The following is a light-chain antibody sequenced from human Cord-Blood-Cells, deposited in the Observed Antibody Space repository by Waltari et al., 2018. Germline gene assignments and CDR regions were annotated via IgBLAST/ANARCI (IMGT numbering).Light chain of an antibody. CDR1: SSDVGGYNY. CDR2: DVS. V-gene: IGLV2-11*01. Sequence: QSALTQPRSVSGSPGPSVTIPCTGTSSDVGGYNYVSSYQQHPGKAPKLMIYDVSKRPSGVPDRFSGSKSGNTASLTISGLQAEDEADYYCCSYAGSYVVFGGGTKLTVL. CDR3: CSYAGSYVV. J-gene: IGLJ2*01.